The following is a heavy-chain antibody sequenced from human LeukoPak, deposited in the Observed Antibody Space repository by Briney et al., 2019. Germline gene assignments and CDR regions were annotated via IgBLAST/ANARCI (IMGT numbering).Heavy chain of an antibody. CDR2: IYPGDSDI. CDR1: GDSFTTYW. V-gene: IGHV5-51*01. D-gene: IGHD5-12*01. J-gene: IGHJ4*02. CDR3: ARHGGTYAYDY. Sequence: GESLKISCKGSGDSFTTYWIAWVGQMPGKGLEWMGLIYPGDSDIRYSPSFQGQVTISADKSITTAYLQWSSLKASDTAMYYCARHGGTYAYDYWGQGTLVTVSS.